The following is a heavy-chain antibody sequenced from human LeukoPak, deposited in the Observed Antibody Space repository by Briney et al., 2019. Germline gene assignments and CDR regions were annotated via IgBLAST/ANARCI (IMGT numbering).Heavy chain of an antibody. CDR3: ARHGANYYYFDY. D-gene: IGHD4/OR15-4a*01. J-gene: IGHJ4*02. CDR1: GYSLNSGYF. Sequence: PSETLSLTCAVSGYSLNSGYFWAWIRQTPGKGLEWIGSIYHSGNTYSNPSLKSRVTISVETSKNQFSLNLNSVTAADTALYYCARHGANYYYFDYWGQGTLVTVSS. V-gene: IGHV4-38-2*01. CDR2: IYHSGNT.